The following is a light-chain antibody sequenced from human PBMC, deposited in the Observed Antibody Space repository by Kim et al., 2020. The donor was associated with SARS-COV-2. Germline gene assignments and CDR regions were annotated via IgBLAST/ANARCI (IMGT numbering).Light chain of an antibody. CDR1: SIRRYY. CDR2: GGH. CDR3: NSRDSCGNHNV. J-gene: IGLJ1*01. Sequence: LGQSVRITCQANSIRRYYEGGCQQKPGQAPVLVIYGGHTRHSGIPHRFSGSSSGNTAYLTNTGDQAEDEADYYYNSRDSCGNHNVFGTGNKVTVL. V-gene: IGLV3-19*01.